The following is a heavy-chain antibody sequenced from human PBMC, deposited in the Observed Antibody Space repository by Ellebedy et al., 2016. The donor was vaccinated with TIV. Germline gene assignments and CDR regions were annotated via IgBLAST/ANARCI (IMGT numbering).Heavy chain of an antibody. J-gene: IGHJ4*02. CDR3: AKGRGYSYGPNDY. Sequence: GGSLRLSXAASGFTFDDYAMHWVRQAPGKGLEWVSGISWNSGSIGYADSVKGRFTISRDNAKNSLYLQMNSLRAEDTALYYCAKGRGYSYGPNDYWGQGTLVTVSS. D-gene: IGHD5-18*01. CDR1: GFTFDDYA. CDR2: ISWNSGSI. V-gene: IGHV3-9*01.